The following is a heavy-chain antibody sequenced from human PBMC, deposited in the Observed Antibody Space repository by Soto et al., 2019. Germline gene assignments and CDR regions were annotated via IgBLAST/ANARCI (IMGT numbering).Heavy chain of an antibody. J-gene: IGHJ4*02. CDR2: VSTSGRST. CDR1: GFCLSNCT. CDR3: VKQAHVLEGVCFDD. D-gene: IGHD3-3*01. Sequence: GTLRVPGSAPGFCLSNCTIYWVRLVPGKGLEAISAVSTSGRSTYYADSVKDRFTISRDNSKNTLFHQRPSLRPEDTAIYYCVKQAHVLEGVCFDDWGQGTQGTVSS. V-gene: IGHV3-64D*06.